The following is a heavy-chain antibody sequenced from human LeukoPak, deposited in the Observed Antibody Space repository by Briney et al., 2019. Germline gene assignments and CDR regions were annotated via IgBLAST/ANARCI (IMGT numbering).Heavy chain of an antibody. CDR2: IFTGGNT. Sequence: HAGGSLRLSCAASGSTVSSNYMSWVRQAPGKGLEWVSVIFTGGNTYYADSVKGRFTISRDNSKNTLYLQMNSLRAEDTALYYCARSTIFGVVISDYWGQGTLVTVSS. CDR3: ARSTIFGVVISDY. V-gene: IGHV3-66*01. D-gene: IGHD3-3*01. CDR1: GSTVSSNY. J-gene: IGHJ4*02.